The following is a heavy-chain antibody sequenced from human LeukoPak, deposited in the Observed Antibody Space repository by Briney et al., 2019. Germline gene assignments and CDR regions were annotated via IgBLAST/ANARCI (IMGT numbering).Heavy chain of an antibody. CDR3: AKMGGSSWSYGMDV. CDR2: INHSGST. Sequence: PSETLSLTCAVYGGSFSGYYWSWIRQPPGKGLEWIGEINHSGSTNYNPSLRSRVTISVDTSKNQFSLKLSSVTAADTAVYYCAKMGGSSWSYGMDVWGQGTTVTVSS. CDR1: GGSFSGYY. D-gene: IGHD6-13*01. J-gene: IGHJ6*02. V-gene: IGHV4-34*01.